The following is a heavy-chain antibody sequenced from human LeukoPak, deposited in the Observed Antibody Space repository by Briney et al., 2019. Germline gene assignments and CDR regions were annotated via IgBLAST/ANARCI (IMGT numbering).Heavy chain of an antibody. CDR3: TKDPVNRPYYFDY. D-gene: IGHD1-14*01. CDR1: GFTFRNYA. V-gene: IGHV3-23*01. J-gene: IGHJ4*02. Sequence: GGSLRLSCAVSGFTFRNYAMSWVRQAPGKGLEWVSTISGSGVTTYYADSVKGRFTISRDNSKNTLYLRMNSLRAEDTAVYYCTKDPVNRPYYFDYWGQGTLVTVSS. CDR2: ISGSGVTT.